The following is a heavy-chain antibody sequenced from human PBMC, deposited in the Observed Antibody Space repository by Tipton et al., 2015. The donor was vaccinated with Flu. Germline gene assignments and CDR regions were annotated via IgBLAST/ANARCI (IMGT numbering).Heavy chain of an antibody. CDR2: IYHSGTT. CDR1: DYSISSGFY. D-gene: IGHD3-10*01. CDR3: ARRGGGSGSSDY. V-gene: IGHV4-38-2*01. J-gene: IGHJ4*02. Sequence: TLSLTCAVSDYSISSGFYWGWIRQSPGKGLEWIGTIYHSGTTYYNPSLESRVTMSVDTSKNQFYLTLNSVTAADTAVYYCARRGGGSGSSDYWGQGTLVTVSS.